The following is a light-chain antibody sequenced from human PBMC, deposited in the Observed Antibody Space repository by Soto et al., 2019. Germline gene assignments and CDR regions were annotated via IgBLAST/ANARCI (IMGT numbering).Light chain of an antibody. CDR3: QVWDIMTDNYV. Sequence: SYELTQSPSVSVAPEKTATITCGGNNIGNKRVHWYRQKPGQAPVLLISYDSDRPSGIPERFSGSNSGNTATLTSSRVEAGDEADYYCQVWDIMTDNYVFGSGTKLTVL. CDR1: NIGNKR. CDR2: YDS. J-gene: IGLJ1*01. V-gene: IGLV3-21*04.